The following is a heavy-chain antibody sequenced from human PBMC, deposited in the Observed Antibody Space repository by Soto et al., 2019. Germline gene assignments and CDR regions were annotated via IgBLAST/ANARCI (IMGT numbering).Heavy chain of an antibody. V-gene: IGHV4-39*01. J-gene: IGHJ4*02. CDR2: IYYSGST. CDR1: GGSISSSSYY. Sequence: PSETLSLTCTVSGGSISSSSYYWGWIRQPPGKGLEWIGSIYYSGSTYYNPSLKSRVTISVDTSKNQFSLKLSSVSAADTAVYYCAMQYYDSSAYSIDYWGQGTLVTVSS. D-gene: IGHD3-22*01. CDR3: AMQYYDSSAYSIDY.